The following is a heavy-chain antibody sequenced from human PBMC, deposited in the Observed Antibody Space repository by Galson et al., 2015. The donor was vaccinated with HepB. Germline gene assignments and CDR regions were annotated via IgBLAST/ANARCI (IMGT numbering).Heavy chain of an antibody. V-gene: IGHV3-73*01. Sequence: SLRLSCAASGFTFSGSAMHWVRQASGKGLEWVGRIRSKANSYATAYAASVKGRFTISRDDSKNTAYLQMNSLKTEDTAVYYCTRPNIVVPAAKDGMDVWGQGTTVTVSS. CDR1: GFTFSGSA. J-gene: IGHJ6*02. CDR3: TRPNIVVPAAKDGMDV. D-gene: IGHD2-2*01. CDR2: IRSKANSYAT.